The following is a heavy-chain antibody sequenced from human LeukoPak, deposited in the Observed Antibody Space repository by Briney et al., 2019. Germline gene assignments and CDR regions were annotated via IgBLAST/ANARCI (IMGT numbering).Heavy chain of an antibody. CDR2: ISSSSSYI. D-gene: IGHD3-10*01. CDR3: ARDKGYYGSGSYPPNWFDP. V-gene: IGHV3-21*01. CDR1: GFTFSSYS. Sequence: GGSLRLSCAASGFTFSSYSMNWVRQAPGKGLEWVSSISSSSSYIYYVDSVKGRFTISRDNAKNSLYLQMNSLRAEDTAVYYCARDKGYYGSGSYPPNWFDPWGQGTLVTVSS. J-gene: IGHJ5*02.